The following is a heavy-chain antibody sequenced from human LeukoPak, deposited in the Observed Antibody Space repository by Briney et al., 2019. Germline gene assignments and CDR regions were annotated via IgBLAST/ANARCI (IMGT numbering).Heavy chain of an antibody. CDR3: VPYNWNYALNY. J-gene: IGHJ4*02. CDR2: INGDGSTT. Sequence: PGGSLRLSCVASGFTFSTYWMHWVRQAPGKGLVWVSRINGDGSTTTYADSVKGRFTISRDNAKNTLYLQMNSLRAEDTAVYYCVPYNWNYALNYWGQGTLVAVSS. CDR1: GFTFSTYW. D-gene: IGHD1-7*01. V-gene: IGHV3-74*01.